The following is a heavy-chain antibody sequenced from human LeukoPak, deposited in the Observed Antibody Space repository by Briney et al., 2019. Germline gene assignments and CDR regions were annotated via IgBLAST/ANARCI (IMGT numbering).Heavy chain of an antibody. J-gene: IGHJ6*03. D-gene: IGHD6-13*01. Sequence: GGSLRLSCAASGFTFSSYSMNWVRQAPGKGLEWVSSISSSSSYIYYADSLKGRFTISRDNSKNTLYLQMNSLRAEDTAVYYCAKVSDSSSWYYYYMDVWGKGTTVTISS. V-gene: IGHV3-21*01. CDR3: AKVSDSSSWYYYYMDV. CDR2: ISSSSSYI. CDR1: GFTFSSYS.